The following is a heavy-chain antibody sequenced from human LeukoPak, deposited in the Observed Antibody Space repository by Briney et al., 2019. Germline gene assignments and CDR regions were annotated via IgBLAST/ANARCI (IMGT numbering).Heavy chain of an antibody. CDR1: GGTFSSYA. J-gene: IGHJ6*03. CDR2: IIPIFGTA. Sequence: ASVKVSCKASGGTFSSYAISWVRQAPGQGLEWMGGIIPIFGTANYAQKFQGRVTITADGSTSTAYMELSSLRSEDTAVYYCARDSGNYPYMDVWGKGTTVTVSS. D-gene: IGHD4-23*01. CDR3: ARDSGNYPYMDV. V-gene: IGHV1-69*13.